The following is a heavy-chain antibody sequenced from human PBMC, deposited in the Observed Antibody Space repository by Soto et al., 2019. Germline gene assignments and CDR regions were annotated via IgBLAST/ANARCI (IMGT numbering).Heavy chain of an antibody. D-gene: IGHD3-3*01. CDR2: INAGNGNT. J-gene: IGHJ4*02. Sequence: QVQLVQSGAEVKKPGASVKVSCKASGYTFTSYAMHWVRQAPGQRLEWMGWINAGNGNTKYSQKLQGRATMTSDTSASTAYMELSSLRSEDTAVYYCASGWSNYDFWSGYYSWGQGTLVTVSS. V-gene: IGHV1-3*01. CDR3: ASGWSNYDFWSGYYS. CDR1: GYTFTSYA.